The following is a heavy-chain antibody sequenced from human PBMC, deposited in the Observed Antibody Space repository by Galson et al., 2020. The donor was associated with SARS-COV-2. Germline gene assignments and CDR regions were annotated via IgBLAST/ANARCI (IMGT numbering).Heavy chain of an antibody. J-gene: IGHJ4*02. V-gene: IGHV1-69*04. Sequence: SVKVSCKASGGTFSSYAISWVRQAPGQGLEWMGRIIPILGIANYAQKFQGRVTITADKSTSTAYMELSSLRSEDTAVYYCARGDRNYYGSGSYYNPDYWGQGTLVTVSS. CDR3: ARGDRNYYGSGSYYNPDY. CDR1: GGTFSSYA. D-gene: IGHD3-10*01. CDR2: IIPILGIA.